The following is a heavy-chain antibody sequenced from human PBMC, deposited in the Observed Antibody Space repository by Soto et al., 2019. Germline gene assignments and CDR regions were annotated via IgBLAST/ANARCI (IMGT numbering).Heavy chain of an antibody. J-gene: IGHJ6*03. CDR3: ARDGITIFGVGLHLGELSLKRNYYYYMDV. V-gene: IGHV1-3*01. D-gene: IGHD3-3*01. Sequence: GASVKVSCKASGYTFTSYAMHWVRQAPGQRLEWMGWINAGNGNTKYSQKFQGRVTITRDTSASTAYMELSSQRSEDTAVYYCARDGITIFGVGLHLGELSLKRNYYYYMDVWGKGTTVTVSS. CDR1: GYTFTSYA. CDR2: INAGNGNT.